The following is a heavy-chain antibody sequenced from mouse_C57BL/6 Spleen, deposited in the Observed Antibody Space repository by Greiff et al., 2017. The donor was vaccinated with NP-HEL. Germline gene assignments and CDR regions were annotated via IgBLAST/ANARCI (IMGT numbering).Heavy chain of an antibody. CDR3: ARRYGSSYEGYFEG. CDR2: IHPYSGST. J-gene: IGHJ1*03. V-gene: IGHV1-64*01. D-gene: IGHD1-1*01. CDR1: SYTFTSYW. Sequence: QVQLQQPGAELVKPGASVKLSCKASSYTFTSYWMHWVKQRPGQGLEWIGMIHPYSGSTNYNEKFKSKATLTVDKSSSTAYMQLSSLTSEDSAVYDCARRYGSSYEGYFEGWGTGTTVTVSS.